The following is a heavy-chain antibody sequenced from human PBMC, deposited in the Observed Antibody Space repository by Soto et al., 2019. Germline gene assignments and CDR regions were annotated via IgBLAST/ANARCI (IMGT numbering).Heavy chain of an antibody. Sequence: QVQLQESGPGLVKPSQTLSLTCTVSGASISSCRSYWSWIRQHPGKVLEWIGYMFYSGSSYYHPSLKSRVNLSAHTSKNQFSLRLTSVTPADTAVYYCARDNGYSHFDSWGQGTLVTVSS. J-gene: IGHJ4*02. V-gene: IGHV4-31*03. CDR2: MFYSGSS. CDR3: ARDNGYSHFDS. D-gene: IGHD5-18*01. CDR1: GASISSCRSY.